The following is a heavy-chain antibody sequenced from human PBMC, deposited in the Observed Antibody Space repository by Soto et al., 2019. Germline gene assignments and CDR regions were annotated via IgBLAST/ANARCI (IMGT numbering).Heavy chain of an antibody. CDR1: NSPISDFY. J-gene: IGHJ1*01. D-gene: IGHD3-22*01. V-gene: IGHV4-59*08. CDR3: ARLGGYHEAFAS. CDR2: IYYTGTT. Sequence: SETLSLTCNVSNSPISDFYWSWFGQPPGQGLEWVGYIYYTGTTTYNPSLRSRVDISIDASKSQFSLDLRSVTAADTAVYYCARLGGYHEAFASWGHGALVTVSS.